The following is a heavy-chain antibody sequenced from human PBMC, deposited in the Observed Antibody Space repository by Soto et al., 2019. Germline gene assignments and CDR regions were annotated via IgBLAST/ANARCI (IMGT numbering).Heavy chain of an antibody. J-gene: IGHJ3*02. V-gene: IGHV3-23*01. CDR1: GFTFSSYA. CDR2: ISGSGGST. Sequence: GGSLRLSCAASGFTFSSYAMGWVRQAPGKGLEWVSAISGSGGSTYYADSVKGRFTISRDNSKNTLYLQMNSLRAEDTAVYYCAKAGYYDFWSGPLPSDAFDIWGQGTMVTVSS. D-gene: IGHD3-3*01. CDR3: AKAGYYDFWSGPLPSDAFDI.